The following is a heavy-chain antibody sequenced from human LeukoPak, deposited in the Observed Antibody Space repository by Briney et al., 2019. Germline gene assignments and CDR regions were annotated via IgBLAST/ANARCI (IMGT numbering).Heavy chain of an antibody. CDR1: GGSISSGSYY. D-gene: IGHD2-21*02. Sequence: PSETLSLTCTVSGGSISSGSYYWNWIRQPPGKGLEWIGSIYYGGNTYYNPSLKSRVTISIDTSKNLFSLKLNSVTAADTAVYYCARTRLAVTHGDYFDYWGQGTLVTVSS. CDR3: ARTRLAVTHGDYFDY. CDR2: IYYGGNT. J-gene: IGHJ4*02. V-gene: IGHV4-39*07.